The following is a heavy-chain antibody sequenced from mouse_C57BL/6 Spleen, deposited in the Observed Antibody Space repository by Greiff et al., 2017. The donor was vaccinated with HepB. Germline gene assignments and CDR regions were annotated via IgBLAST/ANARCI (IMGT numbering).Heavy chain of an antibody. Sequence: QVQLQQSGAELVRPGSSVKLSCKASGYTFTSYWMHWVKQRPIQGLEWIGNIDPSDSETHYNQKFKDKATLTVDKSSSTAYMQLSSLTSEDSAVYYCARVDHYYGSSYWFAYWGQGTLVTVSA. J-gene: IGHJ3*01. D-gene: IGHD1-1*01. CDR1: GYTFTSYW. V-gene: IGHV1-52*01. CDR3: ARVDHYYGSSYWFAY. CDR2: IDPSDSET.